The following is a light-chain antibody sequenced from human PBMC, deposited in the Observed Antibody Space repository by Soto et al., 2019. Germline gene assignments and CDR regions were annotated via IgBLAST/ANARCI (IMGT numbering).Light chain of an antibody. CDR2: GAS. Sequence: EIVMTQSPATLSVSPGERATLSCRASENIGSSLAWYQQKPGQAPRLLIYGASSWAADIPDRLSGSGSGTDFTLTISRLEPEDFAVYYCQQYVSLPITFGQGTRLENK. V-gene: IGKV3-20*01. J-gene: IGKJ5*01. CDR3: QQYVSLPIT. CDR1: ENIGSS.